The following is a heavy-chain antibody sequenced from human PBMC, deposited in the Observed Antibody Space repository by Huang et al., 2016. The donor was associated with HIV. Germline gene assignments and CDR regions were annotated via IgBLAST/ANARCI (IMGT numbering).Heavy chain of an antibody. CDR1: GYTFTTYS. CDR3: ARYRLTGTFLDS. CDR2: INTKTGKP. Sequence: QVQLVQSGSELRKPGASVKVSCKASGYTFTTYSLIWVRQAPGQGLEWMGWINTKTGKPTYAQGFTGRFVFSLDTTVSTAYLQISSLKTDDTAKYFCARYRLTGTFLDSWGQGPRSPSPQ. V-gene: IGHV7-4-1*02. D-gene: IGHD3-9*01. J-gene: IGHJ4*02.